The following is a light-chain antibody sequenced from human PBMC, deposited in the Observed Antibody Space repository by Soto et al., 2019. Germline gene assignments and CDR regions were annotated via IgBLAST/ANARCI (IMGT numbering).Light chain of an antibody. J-gene: IGLJ3*02. CDR3: CSYAGFSTPSWV. Sequence: QSALTQPASVSGSPGQSITISCSGTSSDVGLYNLVSWYQQHPGKAPKLMIYEGTKRPSGVSNRFSGSKSGNTASLTISGLQAEDEADYYCCSYAGFSTPSWVFGGGTKLTVL. V-gene: IGLV2-23*01. CDR1: SSDVGLYNL. CDR2: EGT.